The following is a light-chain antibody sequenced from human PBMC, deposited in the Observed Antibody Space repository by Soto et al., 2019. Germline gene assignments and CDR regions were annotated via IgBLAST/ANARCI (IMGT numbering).Light chain of an antibody. CDR2: GDT. CDR1: SSNIGGGYD. V-gene: IGLV1-40*01. CDR3: QSYDSSLSGSV. Sequence: QSVLTQPPSVSGAPGQRVTISCTGSSSNIGGGYDVHWYQHLPGAVPKLLIYGDTNRPSGVPDRFSASKSGTSASLAITGLQAEDEADYYCQSYDSSLSGSVFGGGTKLTVL. J-gene: IGLJ3*02.